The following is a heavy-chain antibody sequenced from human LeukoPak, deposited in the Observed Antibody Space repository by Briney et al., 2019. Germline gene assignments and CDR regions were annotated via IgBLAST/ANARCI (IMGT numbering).Heavy chain of an antibody. CDR3: ASLGALAAAGLDAFDI. J-gene: IGHJ3*02. D-gene: IGHD6-25*01. CDR1: GYSFTSYW. CDR2: IYPGDSDT. V-gene: IGHV5-51*01. Sequence: GESLKISCKGSGYSFTSYWIGWVRQMPGKGLEWMGIIYPGDSDTRYSPSFQGQVTISADKSISTAYLQWSSLKASDTAMYYCASLGALAAAGLDAFDIWGQGTMVTVSS.